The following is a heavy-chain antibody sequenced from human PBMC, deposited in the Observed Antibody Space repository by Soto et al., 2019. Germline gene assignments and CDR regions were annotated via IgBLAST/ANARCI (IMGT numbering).Heavy chain of an antibody. D-gene: IGHD6-19*01. V-gene: IGHV3-7*01. CDR1: GFTFSSYW. J-gene: IGHJ6*02. Sequence: SLRLSCAASGFTFSSYWMSWVRQAPGKGLEWVANIKQDGSEKYYVDSVKGRFTISRDNAKNSLYLQMNSLRAEDTAVYYCAREGSGWPYYYYGMDVWGQGTTVTVSS. CDR3: AREGSGWPYYYYGMDV. CDR2: IKQDGSEK.